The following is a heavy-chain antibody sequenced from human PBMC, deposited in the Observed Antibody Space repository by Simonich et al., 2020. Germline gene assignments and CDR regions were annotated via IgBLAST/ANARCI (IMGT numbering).Heavy chain of an antibody. V-gene: IGHV1-2*06. CDR2: FNPNCGGT. J-gene: IGHJ2*01. CDR3: ARDGGNCSGGSCYWYFDL. D-gene: IGHD2-15*01. Sequence: QVQLVQSGAEVKKPGASVKVSCKASGYTFTGYYMHWVRRAPGQGLAEMGRFNPNCGGTNSAQRFEGRVTMTRDTSISTAYMGLSRLRSDDTAVYYFARDGGNCSGGSCYWYFDLWGRGTLVTVSS. CDR1: GYTFTGYY.